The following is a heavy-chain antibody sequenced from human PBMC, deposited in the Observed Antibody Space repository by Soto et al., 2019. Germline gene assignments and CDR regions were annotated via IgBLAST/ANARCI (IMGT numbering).Heavy chain of an antibody. CDR3: TKDTHSPSGYFGAFDV. D-gene: IGHD3-22*01. J-gene: IGHJ3*01. V-gene: IGHV3-9*01. Sequence: DAQLVESGGGLVQPGKSLRISCVASGFTFDDHTMHWVRQAPGRGLEWVSCISWNSGIIDYADSVKGRFTISRDKAKNSLYMRMDSVRPEDAAVYYCTKDTHSPSGYFGAFDVWGQGTKVTVSS. CDR1: GFTFDDHT. CDR2: ISWNSGII.